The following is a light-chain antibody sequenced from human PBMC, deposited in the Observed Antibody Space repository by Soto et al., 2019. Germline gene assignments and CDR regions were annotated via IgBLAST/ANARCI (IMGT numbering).Light chain of an antibody. CDR1: QSVFSGH. Sequence: ENVLTQSPGTLSLSPGGRATLSCRASQSVFSGHLAWYQQKPGQAPRLLIYGASSRATGIPDRFSGSGSGTDFTLTISRLEPEDFAVYYCQQYGSSPQTFGQGTKVDI. V-gene: IGKV3-20*01. CDR3: QQYGSSPQT. CDR2: GAS. J-gene: IGKJ1*01.